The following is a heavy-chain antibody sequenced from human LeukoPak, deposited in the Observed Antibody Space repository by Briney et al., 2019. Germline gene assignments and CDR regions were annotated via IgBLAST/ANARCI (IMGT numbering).Heavy chain of an antibody. J-gene: IGHJ4*02. CDR3: ARGVLTTVSPDY. V-gene: IGHV1-69*04. Sequence: VASVKVSCKASGGTFSSYAISWVRQAPGQGLEWMGRIIPILGIANYAQKFQGRVTITADKSTGTAYMELSSLRSEDTAVYYCARGVLTTVSPDYWGQGTLVTVSS. CDR2: IIPILGIA. CDR1: GGTFSSYA. D-gene: IGHD4/OR15-4a*01.